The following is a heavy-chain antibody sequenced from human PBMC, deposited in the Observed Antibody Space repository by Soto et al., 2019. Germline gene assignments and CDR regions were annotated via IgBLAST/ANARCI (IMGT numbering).Heavy chain of an antibody. D-gene: IGHD6-6*01. J-gene: IGHJ6*02. CDR3: ARSRIAARAGYYYYYGMDV. V-gene: IGHV5-10-1*01. Sequence: PGESLKISCKGSGYSFTIYWISWVRQMPGKGLEWMGRIDPSDSYTNYSPSFQGHVTISADKSISTAYLQWSSLKASDTAMYYCARSRIAARAGYYYYYGMDVWGQGTTVTVSS. CDR2: IDPSDSYT. CDR1: GYSFTIYW.